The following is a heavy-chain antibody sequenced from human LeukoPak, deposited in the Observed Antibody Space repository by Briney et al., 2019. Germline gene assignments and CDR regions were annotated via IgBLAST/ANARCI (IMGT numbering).Heavy chain of an antibody. CDR2: ISSSSSTI. J-gene: IGHJ4*02. V-gene: IGHV3-48*01. CDR3: ARTRYCSSTSCPTRPYYFDY. Sequence: PGGSLRLSCAASGFTFSSYGMHWVRQAPGKGLEWVSYISSSSSTIYYADSVKGRFTISRDNAKNSLYLQMNSLRAEDTAVYYCARTRYCSSTSCPTRPYYFDYWGQGTLVTVSS. D-gene: IGHD2-2*01. CDR1: GFTFSSYG.